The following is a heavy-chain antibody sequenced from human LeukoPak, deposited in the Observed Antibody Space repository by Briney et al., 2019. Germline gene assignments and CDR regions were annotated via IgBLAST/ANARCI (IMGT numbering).Heavy chain of an antibody. V-gene: IGHV3-7*01. Sequence: PGGSLRLSCAASGFTFISNWMTWVRQAPGKGLEWVANIKQDGSEKYYVDSVKGRFTISRDNAKNSLYLEMNSLRVEDTAVYYCVRGRGLDVWGQGTTVCVSS. CDR2: IKQDGSEK. J-gene: IGHJ6*02. CDR3: VRGRGLDV. CDR1: GFTFISNW.